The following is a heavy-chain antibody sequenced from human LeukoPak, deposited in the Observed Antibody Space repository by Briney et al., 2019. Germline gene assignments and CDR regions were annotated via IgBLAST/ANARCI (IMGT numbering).Heavy chain of an antibody. CDR1: GGSISSSSYY. V-gene: IGHV4-39*01. CDR3: AVTTVTTFDAFDI. J-gene: IGHJ3*02. CDR2: IYYSGST. D-gene: IGHD4-17*01. Sequence: PSETLSLTCTVSGGSISSSSYYWGWIPQPPGKGLKWIGSIYYSGSTYYNPSLKSRVTISVDTSKNQFSLKLSSVTAADTAVYYCAVTTVTTFDAFDIWGQGTMVTVSS.